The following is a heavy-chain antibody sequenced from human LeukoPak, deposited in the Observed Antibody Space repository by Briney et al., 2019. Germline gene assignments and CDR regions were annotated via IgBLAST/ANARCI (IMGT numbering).Heavy chain of an antibody. CDR3: ARDRPYDSSGYSNFHY. Sequence: ASVKVSCKASGYTFTSYAMNWVRQAPGQGLEWMGWISAYNGNTNYAQKLQGRVTMTTDTPTSTAYMELRSLRSDDTAVYYCARDRPYDSSGYSNFHYWGQGTLVTVSS. CDR2: ISAYNGNT. J-gene: IGHJ4*02. CDR1: GYTFTSYA. D-gene: IGHD3-22*01. V-gene: IGHV1-18*01.